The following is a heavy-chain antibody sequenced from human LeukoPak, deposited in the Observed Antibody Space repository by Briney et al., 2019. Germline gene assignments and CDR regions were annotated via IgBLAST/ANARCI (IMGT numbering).Heavy chain of an antibody. J-gene: IGHJ5*02. Sequence: ASVKVSCKASGGTFSSYAISWVRQAPGQGLEWMGRIIPILGIANYAQKFQGRVTITADKSTSTAYMELSSLRSEDTAVYYCALVVVPVAILSGWFDPWGQGTLVTVSS. CDR1: GGTFSSYA. CDR2: IIPILGIA. V-gene: IGHV1-69*04. CDR3: ALVVVPVAILSGWFDP. D-gene: IGHD2-2*02.